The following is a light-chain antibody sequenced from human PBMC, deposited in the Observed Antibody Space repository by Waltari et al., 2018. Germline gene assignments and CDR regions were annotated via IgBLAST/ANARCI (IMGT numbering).Light chain of an antibody. V-gene: IGKV1-39*01. CDR3: QQSYSTPRT. CDR1: QSISSY. CDR2: AAY. Sequence: DIQMTQSPSSLSASVGDRVTITCRASQSISSYLNWYQQNPGKAPKPLIYAAYSLQSGVPSRFSGSGSGTDFTLTISSLQPEDFATYYCQQSYSTPRTFGQGTKVEIK. J-gene: IGKJ1*01.